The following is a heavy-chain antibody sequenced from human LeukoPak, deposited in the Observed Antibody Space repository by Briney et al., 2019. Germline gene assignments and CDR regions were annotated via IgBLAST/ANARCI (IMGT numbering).Heavy chain of an antibody. D-gene: IGHD1-1*01. J-gene: IGHJ3*02. CDR1: GFTFSSYS. CDR2: ISSGSIYK. V-gene: IGHV3-21*01. Sequence: GGSLRLSCAASGFTFSSYSMIWVRQAPGKGLEWVSSISSGSIYKYYADSMKGRFTISRDNAKNSLYLQMNSLRAEDMAVYYCARISWNHAFDIWGQGTMVTVSS. CDR3: ARISWNHAFDI.